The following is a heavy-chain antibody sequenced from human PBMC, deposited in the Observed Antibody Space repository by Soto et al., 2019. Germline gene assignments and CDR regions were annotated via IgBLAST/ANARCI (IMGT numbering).Heavy chain of an antibody. CDR2: ISYDGSNK. Sequence: GGSLRLSCAASGFTFSSYAMHWVRQAPGKGLEWVAVISYDGSNKYYADSVKGRFTISRDNSKNTLYLQMNNLRAEDTAVYYCAGTTVTTFRIHWGQGTLVTVSS. CDR3: AGTTVTTFRIH. V-gene: IGHV3-30-3*01. CDR1: GFTFSSYA. J-gene: IGHJ4*02. D-gene: IGHD4-4*01.